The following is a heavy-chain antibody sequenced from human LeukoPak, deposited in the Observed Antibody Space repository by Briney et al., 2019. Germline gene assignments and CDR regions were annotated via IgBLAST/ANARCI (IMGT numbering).Heavy chain of an antibody. Sequence: GGSLRLSCAASGFTFSTHSMHWVRQAPGKGLEWVAIISYDAGIKYYADSVEGRFTIARDNSKNTLYLQMNSLRIEDTAVYYCARRVEGRGSYHNYAMDVWGQGATVTVSS. CDR3: ARRVEGRGSYHNYAMDV. V-gene: IGHV3-30-3*01. CDR1: GFTFSTHS. J-gene: IGHJ6*02. D-gene: IGHD3-10*01. CDR2: ISYDAGIK.